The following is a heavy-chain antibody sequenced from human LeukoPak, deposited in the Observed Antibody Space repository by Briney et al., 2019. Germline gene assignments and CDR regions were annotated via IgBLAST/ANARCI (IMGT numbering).Heavy chain of an antibody. CDR1: GGSISSSSYY. Sequence: SETLSLTCTVSGGSISSSSYYWGWIRQPPGKGLEWIGSIYYSGSTYYNPSLKSRVTISVDKSKNQFSLKLSSVTAADTAVYYCASTSRGSGWYSYYYYYYMDVWGKGTTVTVSS. D-gene: IGHD6-19*01. CDR3: ASTSRGSGWYSYYYYYYMDV. J-gene: IGHJ6*03. CDR2: IYYSGST. V-gene: IGHV4-39*07.